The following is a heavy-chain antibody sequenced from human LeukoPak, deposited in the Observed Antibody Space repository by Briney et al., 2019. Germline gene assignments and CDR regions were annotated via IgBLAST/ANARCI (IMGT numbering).Heavy chain of an antibody. J-gene: IGHJ4*02. CDR3: AREIRKLYDRSGYPDY. V-gene: IGHV1-2*02. CDR2: INPNSGGT. D-gene: IGHD3-22*01. CDR1: GYTFTGYY. Sequence: ASVKVSCKASGYTFTGYYMHWVRQAPGQGLEWMGWINPNSGGTNYAQKFQGRVTMTRDTSISTAYMELSRLRSDDTAVYYCAREIRKLYDRSGYPDYWGQGTLVTVSS.